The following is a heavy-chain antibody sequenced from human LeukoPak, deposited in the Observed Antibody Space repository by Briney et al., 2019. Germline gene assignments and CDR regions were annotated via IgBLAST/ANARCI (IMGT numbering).Heavy chain of an antibody. CDR1: GFTFRSYW. D-gene: IGHD4-17*01. Sequence: GGSLRLSCAASGFTFRSYWMSWVRQAPGKGLEWVANIKQDGSEKYYVDSVKGRFTISRDNAENSLYLQMNSLRAEDTAVYYCARDRTVTTFGIAYYYGMDVWGQGTTVTVSS. J-gene: IGHJ6*02. V-gene: IGHV3-7*01. CDR2: IKQDGSEK. CDR3: ARDRTVTTFGIAYYYGMDV.